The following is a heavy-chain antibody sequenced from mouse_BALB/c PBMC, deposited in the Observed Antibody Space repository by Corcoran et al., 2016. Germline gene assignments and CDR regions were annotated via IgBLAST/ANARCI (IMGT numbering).Heavy chain of an antibody. V-gene: IGHV14-3*02. Sequence: EVQLQQSGAELVKPGASVKLSCTASGLNLKDTYMHWVKQRHEQGLEWSGRIDPANGNTKYDPKFQGKATITADTYSNTAYLQLSSLTSEDTAVYYCAIWDCYFDVWGAGTTVTVSS. D-gene: IGHD4-1*01. CDR1: GLNLKDTY. J-gene: IGHJ1*01. CDR2: IDPANGNT. CDR3: AIWDCYFDV.